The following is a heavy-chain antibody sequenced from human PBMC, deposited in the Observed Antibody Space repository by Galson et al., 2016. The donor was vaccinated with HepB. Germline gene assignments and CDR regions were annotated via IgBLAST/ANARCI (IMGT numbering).Heavy chain of an antibody. D-gene: IGHD2-21*01. Sequence: SETLSLTCTISGASINSFYWSWLRQSPGKGLEWIGYIFHSGSTSYNPSLKSRLTLSIDPSMNEFSLKLTSAIAADTAVYYCASGAYSRTTIYNYFNNWGQGTLVVVSS. CDR1: GASINSFY. CDR3: ASGAYSRTTIYNYFNN. J-gene: IGHJ4*02. V-gene: IGHV4-59*01. CDR2: IFHSGST.